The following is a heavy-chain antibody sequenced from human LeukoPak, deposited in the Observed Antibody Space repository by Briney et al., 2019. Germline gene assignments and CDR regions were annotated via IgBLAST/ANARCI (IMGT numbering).Heavy chain of an antibody. CDR3: ARVGYYGSGSYYPFYFDY. D-gene: IGHD3-10*01. J-gene: IGHJ4*02. CDR2: ISVYNGNT. Sequence: GASVKVSCKASGYTFTSYGISWVRQAPGQGVEWMGWISVYNGNTNYAQKLQGRVTMTTDTSTSTAYMELRSLRSDDTAVYYCARVGYYGSGSYYPFYFDYWGQGTLVTVSS. CDR1: GYTFTSYG. V-gene: IGHV1-18*01.